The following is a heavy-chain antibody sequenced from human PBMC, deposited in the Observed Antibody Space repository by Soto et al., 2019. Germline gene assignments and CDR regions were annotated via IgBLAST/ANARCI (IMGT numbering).Heavy chain of an antibody. J-gene: IGHJ3*02. CDR3: ARGKGFSYGSSALDI. V-gene: IGHV3-21*01. Sequence: GGSLRLSCAASGFTFSSYSMNWVRQAPGKGLEWVSSISSSSSYIYYADSVKGRFTISRDNAKNSLYLQMNSMRAEDTAVYYCARGKGFSYGSSALDIWGLGTMVTVSS. CDR2: ISSSSSYI. D-gene: IGHD5-18*01. CDR1: GFTFSSYS.